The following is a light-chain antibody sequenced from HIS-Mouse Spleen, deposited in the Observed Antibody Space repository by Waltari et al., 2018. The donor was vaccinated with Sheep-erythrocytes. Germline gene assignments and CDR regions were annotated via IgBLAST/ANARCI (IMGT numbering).Light chain of an antibody. J-gene: IGLJ3*02. Sequence: QSALTQPRSVSGSPGQSVTIPCTGTSRDVGGYTYVSWYQQHPGKAPKLMIYDVSKRPSGVPDRFSGSKSGNTASLTISGLQAEDEADYYCCSYAGSYTFWVFGGGTKLTVL. CDR3: CSYAGSYTFWV. CDR1: SRDVGGYTY. V-gene: IGLV2-11*01. CDR2: DVS.